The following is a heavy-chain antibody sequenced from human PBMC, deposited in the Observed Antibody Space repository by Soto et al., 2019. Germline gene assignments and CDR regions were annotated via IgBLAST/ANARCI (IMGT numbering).Heavy chain of an antibody. J-gene: IGHJ5*02. CDR1: GGSFSGYY. CDR2: INHSGST. V-gene: IGHV4-34*01. D-gene: IGHD6-13*01. CDR3: ARGGSSSWFHNWFDP. Sequence: SETLSLTCAVYGGSFSGYYWSWIRQPPGKGLEWIGEINHSGSTNYSPSLKSRVTISVDTSKNQFSLKLSSVTAADTAVYYCARGGSSSWFHNWFDPWGQGTLVTVSS.